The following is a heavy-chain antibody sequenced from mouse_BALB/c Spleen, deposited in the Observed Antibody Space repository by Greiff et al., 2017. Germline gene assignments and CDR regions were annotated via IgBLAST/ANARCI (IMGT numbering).Heavy chain of an antibody. Sequence: VKLMESGPGLVAPSQSLSITCTVSGFSLTSYGVHWVRQPPGKGLEWLGVIWAGGSTNYNSALMSRLSISKDNSKSQVFLKMNSLQTDDTAMYYCARGDDYDYYAMDYWGQGTSVTVSS. CDR3: ARGDDYDYYAMDY. V-gene: IGHV2-9*02. CDR1: GFSLTSYG. D-gene: IGHD2-4*01. CDR2: IWAGGST. J-gene: IGHJ4*01.